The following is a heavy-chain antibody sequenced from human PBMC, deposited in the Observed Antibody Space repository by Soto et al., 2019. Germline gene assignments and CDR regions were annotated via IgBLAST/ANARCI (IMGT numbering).Heavy chain of an antibody. J-gene: IGHJ4*02. CDR3: ARGDCSSTCYIGY. CDR2: ITSSGGAV. V-gene: IGHV3-48*03. D-gene: IGHD2-2*02. Sequence: VQLVESGGGLVQPGGSLRLSCAASGFSFSNYEMNWVRQAPGKGLEWISYITSSGGAVFYAVSVKGRFTISRDNAKDSLFLQMNSLRVEDTAVYYCARGDCSSTCYIGYWGQGARVTVSS. CDR1: GFSFSNYE.